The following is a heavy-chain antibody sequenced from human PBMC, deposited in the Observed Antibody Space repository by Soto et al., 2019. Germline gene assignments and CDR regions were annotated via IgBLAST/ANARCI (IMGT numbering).Heavy chain of an antibody. CDR3: ARVDGANYWYFDL. D-gene: IGHD4-17*01. CDR1: GDSVTSGSHY. J-gene: IGHJ2*01. Sequence: QVQLQASGPGLVKPSQTLSLTCTVSGDSVTSGSHYWSWIRQSPGKGLEWIGYNYSGGATYYNPSLTSRVTVSADTTTNQFSLRLSSVTAADTALYYCARVDGANYWYFDLWGRGTLVTVSS. CDR2: NYSGGAT. V-gene: IGHV4-30-4*08.